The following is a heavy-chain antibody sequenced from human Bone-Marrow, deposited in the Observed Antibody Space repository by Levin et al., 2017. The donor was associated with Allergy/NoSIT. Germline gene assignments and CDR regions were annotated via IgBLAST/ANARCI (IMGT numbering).Heavy chain of an antibody. CDR3: ARDLISHAFDI. D-gene: IGHD2-8*01. CDR2: ISYDGSNK. Sequence: LSLTCAASGFTFSSYAMHWVRQAPGKGLEWVAVISYDGSNKYYADSVKGRFTISRDNSKNTLYLQMNSLRAEDTAVYYCARDLISHAFDIWGQGTMVTVSS. V-gene: IGHV3-30*04. J-gene: IGHJ3*02. CDR1: GFTFSSYA.